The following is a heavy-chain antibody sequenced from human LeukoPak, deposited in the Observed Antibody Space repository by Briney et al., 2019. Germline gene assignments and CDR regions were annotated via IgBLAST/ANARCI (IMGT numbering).Heavy chain of an antibody. J-gene: IGHJ4*02. CDR3: ATHWGDFWSGYYSY. V-gene: IGHV3-23*01. D-gene: IGHD3-3*01. CDR2: ISGSGGST. Sequence: GGSLRLSCAASGFTFSSYARSWVRQAPGKGLEWVSAISGSGGSTYYADSVKGRFTISRDNSKNTLYLQMNSLRAEDTAVYYCATHWGDFWSGYYSYWGQGTLVTVSS. CDR1: GFTFSSYA.